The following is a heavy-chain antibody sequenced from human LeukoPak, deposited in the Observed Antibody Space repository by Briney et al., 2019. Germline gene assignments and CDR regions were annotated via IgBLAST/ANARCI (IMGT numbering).Heavy chain of an antibody. CDR3: ASLSGTQLASRYHLAGDY. V-gene: IGHV3-30*01. Sequence: GGSLRLSCAASGFTFSSYAMHWVRQAPGKGLEWVAVISYDGSNKYYADSVKGRFTISRDNSKNTLYLQMNSLRAEDTAVYYCASLSGTQLASRYHLAGDYWGQGTLVTVSS. D-gene: IGHD1-1*01. CDR2: ISYDGSNK. J-gene: IGHJ4*02. CDR1: GFTFSSYA.